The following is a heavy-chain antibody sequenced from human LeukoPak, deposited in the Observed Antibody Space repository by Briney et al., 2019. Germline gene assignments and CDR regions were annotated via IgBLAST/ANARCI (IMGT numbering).Heavy chain of an antibody. Sequence: PSETLSLTCTVSGGSISSSSYYWGWIRQPPGKGPEWIGSIYYSGSTYYNPSLKSRVTISVDTSKNQFSLKLSSVTAADTAVYYCARRSGELLTFDYRGQGTLVTVSS. J-gene: IGHJ4*02. CDR3: ARRSGELLTFDY. D-gene: IGHD1-26*01. V-gene: IGHV4-39*01. CDR1: GGSISSSSYY. CDR2: IYYSGST.